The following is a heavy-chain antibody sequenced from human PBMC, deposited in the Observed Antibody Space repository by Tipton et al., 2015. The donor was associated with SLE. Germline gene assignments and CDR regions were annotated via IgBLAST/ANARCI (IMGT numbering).Heavy chain of an antibody. J-gene: IGHJ4*02. V-gene: IGHV1-2*06. CDR3: ASWGFAGDFDS. Sequence: QVQLVQSGAEVKKPGASVKVSCKASGYTFTDYYMNWVRQAPGQGLEWVGRINPNNGDTNYAQRFQGRVTMTSDTSVTSAYMELTRLTSDDTAVYYCASWGFAGDFDSWGQGTLVTVSS. D-gene: IGHD7-27*01. CDR2: INPNNGDT. CDR1: GYTFTDYY.